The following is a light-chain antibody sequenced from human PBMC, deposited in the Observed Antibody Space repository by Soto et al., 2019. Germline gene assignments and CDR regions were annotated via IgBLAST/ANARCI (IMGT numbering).Light chain of an antibody. V-gene: IGKV1-9*01. CDR1: QDIAIY. Sequence: IQLTQSPSSLSASVGDRVTITCRASQDIAIYLAWYQQKPGEAPKLLIYAASTLYGGVPSRFSGSGSGTDFALTITSLQAEDFATYYCQQLRMYPSTFXGGTKGDIK. J-gene: IGKJ4*01. CDR3: QQLRMYPST. CDR2: AAS.